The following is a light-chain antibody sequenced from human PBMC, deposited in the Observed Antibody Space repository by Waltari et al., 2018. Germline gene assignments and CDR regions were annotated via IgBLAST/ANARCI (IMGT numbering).Light chain of an antibody. CDR2: NVR. J-gene: IGLJ3*02. Sequence: QSALSQPASVSGSPGQSVTISCPGTSKDVGANDYASWYQKHPGRAPKLMIYNVRQRSAGVSKRFSGSRAGNTASLTISGLQTEDEADYYCTAYTTSATLVFGGGTRLTVL. CDR3: TAYTTSATLV. CDR1: SKDVGANDY. V-gene: IGLV2-14*03.